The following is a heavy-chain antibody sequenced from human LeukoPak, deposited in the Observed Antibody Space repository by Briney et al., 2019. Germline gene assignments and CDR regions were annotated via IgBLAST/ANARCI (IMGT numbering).Heavy chain of an antibody. J-gene: IGHJ4*02. D-gene: IGHD2-2*01. V-gene: IGHV1-2*02. CDR3: ARDLGYCSSTSCPYYFDY. CDR1: GYTFTGYY. Sequence: GASVKVSCKASGYTFTGYYMHWVRQAPGQGLEWMGWINPNSGGTNYAQKFQGRVTMTRDTSISTAYMELSRLRSDDTAVYYCARDLGYCSSTSCPYYFDYWGQGTLVTVSS. CDR2: INPNSGGT.